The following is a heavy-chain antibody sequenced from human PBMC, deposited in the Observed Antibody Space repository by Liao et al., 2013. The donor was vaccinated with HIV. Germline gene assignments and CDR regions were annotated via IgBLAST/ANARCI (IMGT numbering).Heavy chain of an antibody. CDR3: ARVFAPPTDYYYYYTDV. Sequence: QVQLQESGPGLVKPSQTLSLTCTVSGGSISSGSYYWTWIRQPAGKGLEWIGRIYTSGSTNYNPSLKSRVTISVDTSKNQFSLKLRSVTAADTAVYYCARVFAPPTDYYYYYTDVWGRGTTVTVSS. CDR2: IYTSGST. CDR1: GGSISSGSYY. D-gene: IGHD3-3*01. V-gene: IGHV4-61*02. J-gene: IGHJ6*03.